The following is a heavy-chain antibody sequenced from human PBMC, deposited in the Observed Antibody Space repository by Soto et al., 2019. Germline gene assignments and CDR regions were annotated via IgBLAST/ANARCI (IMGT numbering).Heavy chain of an antibody. J-gene: IGHJ4*02. CDR2: IYYSGNT. Sequence: SETLSLTCTVSGGSISSYYRSWIRQPPGKGLEWIGYIYYSGNTNYNPSLKSRVTMSVNTSKNQFSLKLSSVTAADTALYYCARVHFYGSGNYFDFWGQGTLVTVSS. CDR3: ARVHFYGSGNYFDF. V-gene: IGHV4-59*01. CDR1: GGSISSYY. D-gene: IGHD3-10*01.